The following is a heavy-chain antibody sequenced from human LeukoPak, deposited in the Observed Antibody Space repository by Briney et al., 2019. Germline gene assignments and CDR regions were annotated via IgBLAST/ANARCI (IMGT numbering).Heavy chain of an antibody. CDR2: ISAYNGNT. J-gene: IGHJ4*02. V-gene: IGHV1-18*01. Sequence: ASVKVSCKASGYTFTSYGISWVRQAPGQGLEWMGWISAYNGNTNYAQKLQGRVTMTTDTSTSTAYMELRSLRSDDTAVYYCARARGDYYDSSAGAADYWGQGTLVTVSS. D-gene: IGHD3-22*01. CDR1: GYTFTSYG. CDR3: ARARGDYYDSSAGAADY.